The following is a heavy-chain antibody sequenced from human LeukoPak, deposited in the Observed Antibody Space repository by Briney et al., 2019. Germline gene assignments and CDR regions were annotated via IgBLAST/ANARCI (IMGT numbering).Heavy chain of an antibody. CDR1: GFTFSSYA. J-gene: IGHJ4*02. D-gene: IGHD3-22*01. CDR2: ISYDRSNK. Sequence: GRSLRLSCAASGFTFSSYAMHWVRQAPGKGLEWVAVISYDRSNKYYADSVKGRFTISRDNSKNTLYLQMNSLRAEDTAVYYCARDSQPPPYYYNSSGYLSPVDYWGQGTLVTVSS. CDR3: ARDSQPPPYYYNSSGYLSPVDY. V-gene: IGHV3-30-3*01.